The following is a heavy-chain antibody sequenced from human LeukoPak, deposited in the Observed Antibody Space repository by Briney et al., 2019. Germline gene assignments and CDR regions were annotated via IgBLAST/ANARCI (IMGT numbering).Heavy chain of an antibody. CDR2: IDHRGSS. CDR3: ATRSSTLAAARCFDD. J-gene: IGHJ4*03. V-gene: IGHV4-34*01. CDR1: SESFSAYF. Sequence: PSETLSLTCAVHSESFSAYFWSWIRQVPGKGLEWIGEIDHRGSSNYNPPLKSRATVSVDTSKNHFSLSLTSVTAADTAVYYCATRSSTLAAARCFDDWGQGTVVTVSS. D-gene: IGHD6-6*01.